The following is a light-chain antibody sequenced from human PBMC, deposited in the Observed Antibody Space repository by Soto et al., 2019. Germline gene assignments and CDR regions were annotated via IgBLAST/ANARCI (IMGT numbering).Light chain of an antibody. CDR2: GVS. CDR1: QSISSS. V-gene: IGKV1-39*01. J-gene: IGKJ5*01. CDR3: QQSYTAPSIT. Sequence: DIQMTQSPSSLSASVGDKVTITCRASQSISSSLNWYQQKSGKAPNLLIYGVSRLQGGVPSRFSGSGSGTDLTLSISSLQPEDFATYYCQQSYTAPSITFGQGTRLEIK.